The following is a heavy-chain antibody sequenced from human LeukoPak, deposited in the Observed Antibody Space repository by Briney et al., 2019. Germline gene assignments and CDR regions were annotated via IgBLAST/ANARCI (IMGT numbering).Heavy chain of an antibody. J-gene: IGHJ6*03. Sequence: GRSLRLSCAASGFTFDEYAMHWVRQAPGKGLEWVSGISWNSGSIGYADSVKGRFTISRDNAKNSLYLQMNSLRAEDTALYYCAKDIAGEPPYYYMDVWGKGTTVTVSS. V-gene: IGHV3-9*01. D-gene: IGHD3-10*01. CDR2: ISWNSGSI. CDR3: AKDIAGEPPYYYMDV. CDR1: GFTFDEYA.